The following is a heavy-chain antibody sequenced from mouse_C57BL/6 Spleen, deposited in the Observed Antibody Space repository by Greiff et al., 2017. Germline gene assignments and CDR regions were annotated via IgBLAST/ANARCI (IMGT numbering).Heavy chain of an antibody. J-gene: IGHJ4*01. Sequence: QVQLKESGPGLVAPSQSLSITCTVSGFSLTSYGVHWVRQPPGKGLEWLVVIWSDGSTTYNSALKSRLSISKDNSKSQVFLKMNSLQTDDTAMYYCARQNFYYGTLYAMDYWGQGTSVTVSS. CDR1: GFSLTSYG. CDR2: IWSDGST. V-gene: IGHV2-6-1*01. D-gene: IGHD1-1*01. CDR3: ARQNFYYGTLYAMDY.